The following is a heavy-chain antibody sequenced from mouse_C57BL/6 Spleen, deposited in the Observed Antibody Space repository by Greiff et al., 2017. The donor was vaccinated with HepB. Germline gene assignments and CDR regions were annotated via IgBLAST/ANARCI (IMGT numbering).Heavy chain of an antibody. V-gene: IGHV1-26*01. CDR1: GYTFTDYY. CDR2: INPNNGGT. J-gene: IGHJ1*03. CDR3: ARGNYYGSSYWYLDV. Sequence: VQLQQSGPELVKPGASVKISCKASGYTFTDYYMNWVKQSHGKSLEWIGDINPNNGGTSYNQKFKGKATLTVDKSYSTAYMELRSLTSEDSAVYYCARGNYYGSSYWYLDVWGTGTTVTVSS. D-gene: IGHD1-1*01.